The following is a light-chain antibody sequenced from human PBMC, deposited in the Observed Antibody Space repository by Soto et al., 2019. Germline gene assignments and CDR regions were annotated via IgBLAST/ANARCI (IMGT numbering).Light chain of an antibody. Sequence: DIVMTQSPDSLAVSLGERATINCKSSQSVFYSSNNKNYFAWYQQKPGQPPKLLIYWASTRESGVPDRFSGSGSVTDFNLNISSLQAEDVAVYYCQQYYSSPWTFGQGTKVEIK. CDR1: QSVFYSSNNKNY. J-gene: IGKJ1*01. CDR3: QQYYSSPWT. V-gene: IGKV4-1*01. CDR2: WAS.